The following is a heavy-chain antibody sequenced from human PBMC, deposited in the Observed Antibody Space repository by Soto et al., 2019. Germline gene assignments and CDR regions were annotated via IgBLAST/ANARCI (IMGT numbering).Heavy chain of an antibody. CDR2: ISYDGSNK. CDR3: AKDQGEYSSAWGYYYGMDV. V-gene: IGHV3-30*18. Sequence: QVQLVESGGGVVQPGRSLRLSCAASGFTFSSYGMHWVRQAPGKGLEWVAVISYDGSNKYYADSVKGRFTISRDNSKNTLYLKMNSLRAEDTAVYYCAKDQGEYSSAWGYYYGMDVWGQGTTVTVSS. D-gene: IGHD6-6*01. J-gene: IGHJ6*02. CDR1: GFTFSSYG.